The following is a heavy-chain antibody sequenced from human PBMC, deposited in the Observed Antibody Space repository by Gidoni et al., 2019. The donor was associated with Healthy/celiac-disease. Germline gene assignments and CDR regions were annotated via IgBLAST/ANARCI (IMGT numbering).Heavy chain of an antibody. CDR3: ARGRYCSGGSCYLPNDAFDI. D-gene: IGHD2-15*01. CDR1: GYSFTSYW. V-gene: IGHV5-51*03. J-gene: IGHJ3*02. Sequence: EVQLVQSGAEVKKPGESLKISCKGSGYSFTSYWIGWVRQMPGKGLEWMGIIYPGDSDTRYSPSFQGQVTISADKSISTAYLQWSSLKASDTAMYYCARGRYCSGGSCYLPNDAFDIWGQGTMVTVSS. CDR2: IYPGDSDT.